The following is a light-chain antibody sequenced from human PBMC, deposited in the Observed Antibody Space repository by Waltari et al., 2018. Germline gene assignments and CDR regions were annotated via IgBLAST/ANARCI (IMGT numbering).Light chain of an antibody. CDR3: MQPLQT. J-gene: IGKJ4*01. CDR2: WAS. Sequence: DIVMTQSPDSLALSLGERATINCKSSQSVLYSSNNYNYLAWYQQKPGQPPKLLIYWASTRESGVPDRFSGSGSGTDFTLTISSLQAEDVAVYYCMQPLQTFGGGTKVEIK. CDR1: QSVLYSSNNYNY. V-gene: IGKV4-1*01.